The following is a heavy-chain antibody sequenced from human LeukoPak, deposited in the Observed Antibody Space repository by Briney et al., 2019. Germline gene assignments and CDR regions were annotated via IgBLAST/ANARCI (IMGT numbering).Heavy chain of an antibody. CDR1: GYTFTSHG. Sequence: GASVKVSCKASGYTFTSHGISWVRQAPGQGLEWMGWISAYNGNTNYAQKLQGRVTMTTDTSTSTAYMELRSLRSDDTAVYYCARDLGSSPLLLPQIGNFDYWGQGTLVTVSS. CDR2: ISAYNGNT. CDR3: ARDLGSSPLLLPQIGNFDY. V-gene: IGHV1-18*01. D-gene: IGHD1-1*01. J-gene: IGHJ4*02.